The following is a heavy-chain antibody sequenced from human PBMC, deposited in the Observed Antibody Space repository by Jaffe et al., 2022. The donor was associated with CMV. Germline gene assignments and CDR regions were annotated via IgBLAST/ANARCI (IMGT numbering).Heavy chain of an antibody. CDR1: GFDFSDSA. V-gene: IGHV3-73*02. Sequence: EVQLVESGGGLVQPGGSLKLSCVASGFDFSDSAMHWVRQASGKGLEWVGRIRSKANSYATAFAASVKGRFAISRDDSKNTAYLQMNSLKTEDTAVYYCTSRTPIQYTHDRSNSWVDYWGQGALVTVSS. CDR3: TSRTPIQYTHDRSNSWVDY. J-gene: IGHJ4*02. CDR2: IRSKANSYAT. D-gene: IGHD3-22*01.